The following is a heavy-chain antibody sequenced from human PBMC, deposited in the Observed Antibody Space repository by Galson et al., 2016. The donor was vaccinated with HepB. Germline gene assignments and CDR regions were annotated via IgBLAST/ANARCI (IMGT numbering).Heavy chain of an antibody. CDR3: AHRRRDYYASGRVVFDH. CDR1: GFSLSTSGVG. V-gene: IGHV2-5*02. CDR2: IYWDDDQ. J-gene: IGHJ4*02. D-gene: IGHD3-10*01. Sequence: PALVKPTQTLTLTCSFSGFSLSTSGVGVGWIRQPAGKALEWLALIYWDDDQRYSPSLRSRLTITKDTSKNQVVLTMTTMDPVDTGTYYCAHRRRDYYASGRVVFDHWGQGTLVTVSS.